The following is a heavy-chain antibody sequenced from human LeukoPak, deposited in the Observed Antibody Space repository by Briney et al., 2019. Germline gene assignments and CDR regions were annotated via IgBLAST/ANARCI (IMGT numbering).Heavy chain of an antibody. J-gene: IGHJ4*02. CDR1: GFTVINND. D-gene: IGHD3-16*01. CDR3: ARGAEPLAANTVAY. V-gene: IGHV3-53*01. Sequence: PGGSLRLSCAASGFTVINNDLTWVRQAPGKGLEWVSVLYSDGNTKYADSVQGRFTISRDNSKNTLYLEMNSLSPDDTAAYYCARGAEPLAANTVAYWGQGTLVTVSS. CDR2: LYSDGNT.